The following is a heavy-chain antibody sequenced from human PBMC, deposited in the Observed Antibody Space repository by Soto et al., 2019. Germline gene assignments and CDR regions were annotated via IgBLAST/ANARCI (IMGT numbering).Heavy chain of an antibody. Sequence: SETLSLTCTFSCYSNSSYYWSWIRQSTGKELEWIVYISYSGSTTYNPSLKSRVTISLHTSNNQFSLMLDSVTAADTAVYYCASSNIAAAGFYYYGMDVWGRGTTVT. CDR3: ASSNIAAAGFYYYGMDV. J-gene: IGHJ6*02. CDR2: ISYSGST. CDR1: CYSNSSYY. V-gene: IGHV4-59*01. D-gene: IGHD6-13*01.